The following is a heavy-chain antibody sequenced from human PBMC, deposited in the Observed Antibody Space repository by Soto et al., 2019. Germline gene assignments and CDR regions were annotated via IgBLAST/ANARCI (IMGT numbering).Heavy chain of an antibody. CDR1: GGSITSGSFH. J-gene: IGHJ5*02. D-gene: IGHD6-13*01. CDR3: ARQRGIGADGTGMWFDP. CDR2: IYHDGTT. V-gene: IGHV4-39*01. Sequence: HLQLQESGPGLVKPSETLSLTCTVSGGSITSGSFHWGWIRQPPGKGLEWIGTIYHDGTTYYSPSLTSRVTMSVDTSKSQFSLMVNSVTAADTALYYCARQRGIGADGTGMWFDPWGQGILVTVSS.